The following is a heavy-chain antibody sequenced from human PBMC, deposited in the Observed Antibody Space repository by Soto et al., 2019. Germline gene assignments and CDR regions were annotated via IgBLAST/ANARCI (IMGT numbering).Heavy chain of an antibody. Sequence: GASVKVSCKASGGTFSSYAISWVRQAPGQGLEWMGGIIPIFGTANYAQKFQGRVTITADESTSTAYMELSSLRSEDTAVYYCARDADRHYYYYGMDVWGQGTTVTVSS. J-gene: IGHJ6*02. V-gene: IGHV1-69*13. CDR2: IIPIFGTA. CDR1: GGTFSSYA. CDR3: ARDADRHYYYYGMDV.